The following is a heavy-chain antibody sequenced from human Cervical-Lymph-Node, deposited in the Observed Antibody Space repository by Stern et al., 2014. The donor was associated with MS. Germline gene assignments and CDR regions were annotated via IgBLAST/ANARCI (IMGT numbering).Heavy chain of an antibody. Sequence: VQLVESGGGVVQPGRSLRLTCSPSGFAFSTYGMHWVRQASGKGLEWVALVSFDAAKTYYADSVKGRFTIYRDNPKNTLYLQMKSLRGEDTAVYYCARGIDWYPLDYWGRGTLVTVSS. D-gene: IGHD3-9*01. CDR1: GFAFSTYG. J-gene: IGHJ4*02. CDR3: ARGIDWYPLDY. V-gene: IGHV3-30*03. CDR2: VSFDAAKT.